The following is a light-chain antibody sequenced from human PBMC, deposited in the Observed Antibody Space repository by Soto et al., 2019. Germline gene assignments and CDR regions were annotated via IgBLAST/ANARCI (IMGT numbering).Light chain of an antibody. Sequence: QSVLTQPPSASGTPGQRVTISCSGSSSNIGSSSVNWYQQLPGTAPKLLIYIDNQRPSGVPGRFSGSKSGTSASLAISGLQSEDDADYFCAAWDDSLNVVVFGGGTKVTVL. CDR2: IDN. V-gene: IGLV1-44*01. CDR3: AAWDDSLNVVV. CDR1: SSNIGSSS. J-gene: IGLJ2*01.